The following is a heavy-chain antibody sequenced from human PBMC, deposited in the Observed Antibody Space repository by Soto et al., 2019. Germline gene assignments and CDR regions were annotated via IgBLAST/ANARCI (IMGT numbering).Heavy chain of an antibody. V-gene: IGHV1-18*01. J-gene: IGHJ3*01. D-gene: IGHD3-9*01. CDR1: GYTFTSYG. Sequence: ASVKVSCKASGYTFTSYGISWVRQASGQGLEWMGWISAYNGNTNYAQKLQGRVTMTTDTSTSTAYMELRGLRSDDTAVYYCASVPGLTGTMPFWGQGTMVTVSS. CDR2: ISAYNGNT. CDR3: ASVPGLTGTMPF.